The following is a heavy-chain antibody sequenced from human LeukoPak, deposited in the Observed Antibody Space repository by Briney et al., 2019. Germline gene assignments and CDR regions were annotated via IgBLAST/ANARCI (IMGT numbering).Heavy chain of an antibody. J-gene: IGHJ5*02. CDR2: ISYDGSNK. CDR1: GFNVSSSY. CDR3: AGDPDSDYYGSGANWFDP. V-gene: IGHV3-30-3*01. D-gene: IGHD3-10*01. Sequence: GGSLRLSCAASGFNVSSSYMSWVRQAPGKGLEWVAIISYDGSNKYYADSVKGRFTISRDNSKNTLFLQMNSLRAEDTAVYYCAGDPDSDYYGSGANWFDPWGQGTLVTVSS.